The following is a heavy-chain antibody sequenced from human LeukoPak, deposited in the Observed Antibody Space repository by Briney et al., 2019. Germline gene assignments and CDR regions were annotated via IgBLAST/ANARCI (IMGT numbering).Heavy chain of an antibody. V-gene: IGHV4-30-4*08. Sequence: PSQTLSLTCTVSGGSISSGDYYWSWIRQPPGKGLEWIGYIYYSGSTYYNPSLKSRVTISVDTSKNRFSLKLSSVTAADTAVYYCARVDGDFWSHYYMDVWGKGTTVTVSS. CDR1: GGSISSGDYY. CDR3: ARVDGDFWSHYYMDV. J-gene: IGHJ6*03. CDR2: IYYSGST. D-gene: IGHD3-3*01.